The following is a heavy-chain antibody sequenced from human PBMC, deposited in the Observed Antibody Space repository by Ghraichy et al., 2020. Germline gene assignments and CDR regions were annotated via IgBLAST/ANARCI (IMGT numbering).Heavy chain of an antibody. V-gene: IGHV3-73*01. D-gene: IGHD2-21*02. J-gene: IGHJ6*02. CDR2: VRDKTNAYAT. Sequence: GGSLRLSCAASGFSISDSAMHWVRQASGKGLEWIGRVRDKTNAYATAYAASVKGRFTISRDDSKNAAYLQMSSLKTEDTAVYYCTRLSGSSGDFDYYYYAMDVWGRGTTVTVSS. CDR1: GFSISDSA. CDR3: TRLSGSSGDFDYYYYAMDV.